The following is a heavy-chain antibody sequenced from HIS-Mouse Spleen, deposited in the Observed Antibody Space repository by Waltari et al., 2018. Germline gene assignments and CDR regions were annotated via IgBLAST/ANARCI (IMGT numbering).Heavy chain of an antibody. V-gene: IGHV6-1*01. J-gene: IGHJ4*02. CDR1: GPSAPSNSAA. CDR2: TYYRSKWYN. D-gene: IGHD3-10*01. Sequence: QVQLQQSGPGLVKPSQPLARTCPISGPSAPSNSAARNRTRKSPSRGLEWLGRTYYRSKWYNDYAVSVKSRITINPDTSKNQFSLQLNSVTPEDTAVYYCARKGTGRNYFDYWGQGTLVTVSS. CDR3: ARKGTGRNYFDY.